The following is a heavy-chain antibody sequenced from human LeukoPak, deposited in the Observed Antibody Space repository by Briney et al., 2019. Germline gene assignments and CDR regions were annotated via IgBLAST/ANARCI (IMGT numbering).Heavy chain of an antibody. J-gene: IGHJ4*02. D-gene: IGHD3-22*01. Sequence: SETLSLTCGVYGGSFGGYYWSWIRQSPEKGLEWIGEINHSGSTNYSPSLKSRVTISLDTSKIQFSLKLTSVTAADTAIYYCARENPSGYYNRPIDYWGQGTLVTVSS. CDR1: GGSFGGYY. CDR3: ARENPSGYYNRPIDY. CDR2: INHSGST. V-gene: IGHV4-34*01.